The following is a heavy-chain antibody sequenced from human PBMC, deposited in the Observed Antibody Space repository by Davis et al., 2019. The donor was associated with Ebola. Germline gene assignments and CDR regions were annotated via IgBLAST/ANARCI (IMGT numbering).Heavy chain of an antibody. D-gene: IGHD4-17*01. CDR3: ARDPTTVTALYYYGMDV. CDR1: GFTFSSYG. V-gene: IGHV3-30*03. Sequence: GGSLRLSCAASGFTFSSYGIHWVRQAPGKGLEWVAVISYDGSNKYYADSVKGRFTISRDNTKNTLYLQMNSLRAEDTAVYYCARDPTTVTALYYYGMDVWGQGTTVTVSS. J-gene: IGHJ6*02. CDR2: ISYDGSNK.